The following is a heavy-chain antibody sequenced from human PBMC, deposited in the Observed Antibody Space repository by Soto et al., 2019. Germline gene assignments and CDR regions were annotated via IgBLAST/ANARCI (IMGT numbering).Heavy chain of an antibody. Sequence: ASVKVSCKVSGYTLTEFSMHWVRQAPGKGLEWMGGFDPEDGETIYAQKFQGRVTMTEDTSTDTAYMELSSLRSEDTAVYYCATSFKQWLARAFDYWGQGTLVTVSS. V-gene: IGHV1-24*01. J-gene: IGHJ4*02. CDR2: FDPEDGET. D-gene: IGHD6-19*01. CDR1: GYTLTEFS. CDR3: ATSFKQWLARAFDY.